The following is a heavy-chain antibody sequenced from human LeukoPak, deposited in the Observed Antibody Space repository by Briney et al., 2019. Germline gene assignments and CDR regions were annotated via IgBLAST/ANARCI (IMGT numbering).Heavy chain of an antibody. V-gene: IGHV3-9*01. CDR3: ARDISPNYYDSSGYPSYFDY. CDR1: GFTFSSYA. J-gene: IGHJ4*02. CDR2: ISWNSGSI. D-gene: IGHD3-22*01. Sequence: GGSLRLSCAASGFTFSSYAMSWVRQAPGKGLEWVSGISWNSGSIGYADSVKGRFTISRDNAKNSLYLQMNSLRAEDTALYYCARDISPNYYDSSGYPSYFDYWGQGTLVTVSS.